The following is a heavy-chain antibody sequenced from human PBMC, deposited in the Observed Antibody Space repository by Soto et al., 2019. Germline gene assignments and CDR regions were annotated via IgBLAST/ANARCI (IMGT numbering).Heavy chain of an antibody. Sequence: GGSLRLSCAASGFTFSSYAMSWVRQAPGKGLEWVSAISGSGGSTYYADSVKGRFTISRDNSKNTLYLQMNSLRAEDTAVYYCAKCYDYVWGSYPYNYGMDVWGQGTTVTVSS. CDR2: ISGSGGST. CDR1: GFTFSSYA. J-gene: IGHJ6*02. CDR3: AKCYDYVWGSYPYNYGMDV. V-gene: IGHV3-23*01. D-gene: IGHD3-16*01.